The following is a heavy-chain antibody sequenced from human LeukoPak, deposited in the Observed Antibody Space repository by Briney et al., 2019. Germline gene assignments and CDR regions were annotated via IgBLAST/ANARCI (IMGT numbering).Heavy chain of an antibody. D-gene: IGHD2-21*02. CDR1: GFTFSSYA. Sequence: GRSLRLSCAASGFTFSSYAMSWVRQAPGKGLEWVAVISYDGSNKYYADSVKGRFTISRDNSKNTLFPQMNSLRAEDTAVYYCARDQFEYCGGDCYYYDYWGQKTLVTVFS. J-gene: IGHJ4*02. CDR3: ARDQFEYCGGDCYYYDY. V-gene: IGHV3-30*01. CDR2: ISYDGSNK.